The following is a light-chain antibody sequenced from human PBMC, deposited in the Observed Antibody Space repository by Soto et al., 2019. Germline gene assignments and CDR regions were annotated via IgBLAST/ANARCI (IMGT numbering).Light chain of an antibody. J-gene: IGLJ2*01. CDR3: QTWGTGIVV. Sequence: QPVLTQSPSASASLGASVKLTCTLSSGHSSYAIAWHQQQPEKGPRYLMKLNSDGSHSKGDGIPDRFSGSSSGAERYVTISSLQSEDEADYYCQTWGTGIVVFGGGTKLTVL. CDR2: LNSDGSH. V-gene: IGLV4-69*01. CDR1: SGHSSYA.